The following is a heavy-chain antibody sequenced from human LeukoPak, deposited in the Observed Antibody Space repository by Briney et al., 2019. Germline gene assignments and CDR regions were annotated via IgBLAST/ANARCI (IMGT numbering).Heavy chain of an antibody. CDR1: GGSFSGYY. J-gene: IGHJ3*02. D-gene: IGHD3-9*01. CDR2: INHSGST. V-gene: IGHV4-34*01. Sequence: PSETLSLTCAVYGGSFSGYYWSWIRQPPGKGLEWIGEINHSGSTNYNPSLKSRVTTSVDTSTNQCSLKLSSVTAADTAVYYCARGRNVLRYNYAFDIWGQGTMVTVSS. CDR3: ARGRNVLRYNYAFDI.